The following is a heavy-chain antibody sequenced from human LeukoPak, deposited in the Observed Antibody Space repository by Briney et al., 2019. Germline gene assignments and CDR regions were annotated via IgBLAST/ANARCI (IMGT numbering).Heavy chain of an antibody. D-gene: IGHD3-3*01. Sequence: GRSLRLSCAASGFTFSSYSMNWVRQAPGKGLEWVSSISSSSSYIYYADSVKGRFTISRDNAKNSLYLQMNSLRAEDTAVYYCATSWAEGRFATIEHAFDIWGQGTMVTVSS. V-gene: IGHV3-21*01. J-gene: IGHJ3*02. CDR2: ISSSSSYI. CDR1: GFTFSSYS. CDR3: ATSWAEGRFATIEHAFDI.